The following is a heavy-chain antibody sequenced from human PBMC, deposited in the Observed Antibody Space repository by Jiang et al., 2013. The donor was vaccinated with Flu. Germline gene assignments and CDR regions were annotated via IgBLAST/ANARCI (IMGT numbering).Heavy chain of an antibody. CDR3: AREGVGWLQSVGYFDY. V-gene: IGHV3-33*01. J-gene: IGHJ4*02. Sequence: WVRPRXPGKGRGVVAVIWYDGSNKYYADSVKGRFTISRDNSKNTLYLQMNSLRAEDTAVYYCAREGVGWLQSVGYFDYWGQGTLVTVSS. CDR2: IWYDGSNK. D-gene: IGHD5-24*01.